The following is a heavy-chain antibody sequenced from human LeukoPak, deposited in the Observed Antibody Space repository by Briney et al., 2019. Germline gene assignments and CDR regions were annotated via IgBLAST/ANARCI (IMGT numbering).Heavy chain of an antibody. D-gene: IGHD4-23*01. J-gene: IGHJ4*02. CDR2: INPNNGAT. V-gene: IGHV1-2*02. Sequence: GGSLRLSCAASGYTFTDYYMHWVRQAPGQGLEWMGWINPNNGATNYAQKFQGRVTMTGDTSITTAYMEVGRLTSDDTAVYYCARGHYGGKSPDYWGQGTLVTVSS. CDR1: GYTFTDYY. CDR3: ARGHYGGKSPDY.